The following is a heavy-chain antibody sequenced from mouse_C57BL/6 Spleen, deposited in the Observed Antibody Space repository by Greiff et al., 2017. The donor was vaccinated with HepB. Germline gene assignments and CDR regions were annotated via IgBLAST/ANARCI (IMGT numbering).Heavy chain of an antibody. CDR3: AKVYYKDWYFDV. CDR1: GFSLTSYG. Sequence: VQVVESGPGLVQPSQSLSITCTVSGFSLTSYGVHWVRQPPGKGLEWLGVIWSGGSTDYNAAFISRLSISKDNSKSQVFFKMNSLQADDTAIYYCAKVYYKDWYFDVWGTGTTVTVSS. D-gene: IGHD2-1*01. CDR2: IWSGGST. V-gene: IGHV2-4*01. J-gene: IGHJ1*03.